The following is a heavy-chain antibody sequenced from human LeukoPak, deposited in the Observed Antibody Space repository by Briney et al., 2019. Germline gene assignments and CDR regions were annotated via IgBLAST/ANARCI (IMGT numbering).Heavy chain of an antibody. Sequence: GESLRLSCAASGFXLSSYAMSWVRQAPGKGLEWVSLISRSGVNTHYADSVKGRFTISRDTSKNTLYLQMNSLRAEDTAVYYCARDPDILPGVAFDIWGQGTMVTVSS. D-gene: IGHD3-9*01. J-gene: IGHJ3*02. V-gene: IGHV3-23*01. CDR3: ARDPDILPGVAFDI. CDR2: ISRSGVNT. CDR1: GFXLSSYA.